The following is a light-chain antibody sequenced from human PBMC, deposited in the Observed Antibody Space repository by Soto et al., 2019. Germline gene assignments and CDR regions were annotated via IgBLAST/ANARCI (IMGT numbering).Light chain of an antibody. J-gene: IGKJ1*01. Sequence: EIVLTQSPGILSLSPGERATLSCRASQTVSSSYLAWYQQKPGQAPRLLIYGASTRAAGIPDRFSGSGSGTDFTLTISRLEPEDFAVYYCQQYGRSPPVKFGQGTKVEIK. CDR3: QQYGRSPPVK. CDR2: GAS. CDR1: QTVSSSY. V-gene: IGKV3-20*01.